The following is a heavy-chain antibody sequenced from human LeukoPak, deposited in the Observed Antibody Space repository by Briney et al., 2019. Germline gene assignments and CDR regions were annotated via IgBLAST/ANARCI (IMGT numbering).Heavy chain of an antibody. V-gene: IGHV4-4*07. D-gene: IGHD3-16*01. J-gene: IGHJ4*02. Sequence: PSETLSLTCTVSGGSISSYYWSWIRQPAGKGLEWIGRIYSSGSTDYNPSLKSRVTMSVDTSKNQFSLKLSSVTAADTAVYYCASQRGEPRNYFDYWGQGTLVTVSS. CDR2: IYSSGST. CDR3: ASQRGEPRNYFDY. CDR1: GGSISSYY.